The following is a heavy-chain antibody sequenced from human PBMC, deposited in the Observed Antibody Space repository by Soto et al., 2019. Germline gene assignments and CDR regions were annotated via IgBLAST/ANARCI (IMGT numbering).Heavy chain of an antibody. V-gene: IGHV5-51*01. Sequence: GESLKISCKGSGYSFTSYWIGWVRQMPGKGLEWMGIIYPGDSDTRYSPSFQGRVTISADKSISTAYLQWSSLKASDTAMYYCARHRWNGYQLLDKNWLDAWGQGTMVTVSS. CDR1: GYSFTSYW. CDR3: ARHRWNGYQLLDKNWLDA. D-gene: IGHD2-2*01. J-gene: IGHJ5*02. CDR2: IYPGDSDT.